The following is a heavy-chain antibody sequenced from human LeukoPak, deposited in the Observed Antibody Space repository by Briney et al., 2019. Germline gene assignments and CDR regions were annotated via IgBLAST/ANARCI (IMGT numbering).Heavy chain of an antibody. V-gene: IGHV3-15*05. J-gene: IGHJ6*02. Sequence: KTGGSLRLSCAASGFTFSNDWMNLVRQAPRKGLEWVGRIYRNADGGTTDYAAPVKGRFTISRDDSKNTLYLQMNSLKTEDTAVYYCTTDSYCSTTTCYAASNYYYGLDAWGQGTSVTVSS. D-gene: IGHD2-2*01. CDR2: IYRNADGGTT. CDR3: TTDSYCSTTTCYAASNYYYGLDA. CDR1: GFTFSNDW.